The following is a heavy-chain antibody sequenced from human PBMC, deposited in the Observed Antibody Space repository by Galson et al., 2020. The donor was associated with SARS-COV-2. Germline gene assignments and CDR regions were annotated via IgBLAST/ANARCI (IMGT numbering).Heavy chain of an antibody. V-gene: IGHV3-23*01. D-gene: IGHD5-12*01. CDR1: GFTFSSYA. CDR3: AKGAPGRWRWLQLEPLNAFDI. Sequence: GESMKISCAASGFTFSSYAMSWVRQAPGKGLEWVSASSGSGGSTYYADSVKGRFTISRDNSKNTLYLQMNSLRAEDTGVYYCAKGAPGRWRWLQLEPLNAFDIWGQGTMVTVSS. J-gene: IGHJ3*02. CDR2: SSGSGGST.